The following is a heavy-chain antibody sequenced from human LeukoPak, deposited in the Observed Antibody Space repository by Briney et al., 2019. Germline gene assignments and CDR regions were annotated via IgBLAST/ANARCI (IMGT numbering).Heavy chain of an antibody. CDR3: ANSIRAIVVVPAAIC. CDR2: ISGSGGST. D-gene: IGHD2-2*01. J-gene: IGHJ4*02. CDR1: GFTFSSYA. V-gene: IGHV3-23*01. Sequence: TGGSLRLSCAASGFTFSSYAMSWVRQAPGKGLEWVSAISGSGGSTYYADSVKGRFTISRDNSKNTLYLQMNSLGAEDTAVYYCANSIRAIVVVPAAICWGQGTLVTVSS.